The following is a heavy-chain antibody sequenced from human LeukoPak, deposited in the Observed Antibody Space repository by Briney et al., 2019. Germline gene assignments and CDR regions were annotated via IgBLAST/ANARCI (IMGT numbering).Heavy chain of an antibody. CDR3: ARVEWVAATQNYYFDY. V-gene: IGHV3-21*04. Sequence: GGSLRLSCAASGFTFSSYSMTWVRQSPGKGLEWISFIGPSSNGIKYADSMKGRFTISRDNAKNSLYLQMNNLGAEDTAVYYCARVEWVAATQNYYFDYWGQGPRSPSPQ. CDR1: GFTFSSYS. D-gene: IGHD2-15*01. J-gene: IGHJ4*02. CDR2: IGPSSNGI.